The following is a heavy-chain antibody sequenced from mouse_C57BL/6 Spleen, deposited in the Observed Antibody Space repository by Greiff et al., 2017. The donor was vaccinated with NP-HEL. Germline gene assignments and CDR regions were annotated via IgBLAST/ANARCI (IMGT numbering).Heavy chain of an antibody. V-gene: IGHV5-17*01. CDR2: ISSGSSTI. D-gene: IGHD1-1*01. Sequence: EVKVVESGGGLVKPGGSLKLSCAASGFTFSDYGMHWVRQAPEKGLEWVAYISSGSSTIYYADTVKGRFTISRDNAKNTLFLQMTSLRSEDTAMYYCAKSYGSRGGYFDVWGTGTTVTVSS. CDR1: GFTFSDYG. CDR3: AKSYGSRGGYFDV. J-gene: IGHJ1*03.